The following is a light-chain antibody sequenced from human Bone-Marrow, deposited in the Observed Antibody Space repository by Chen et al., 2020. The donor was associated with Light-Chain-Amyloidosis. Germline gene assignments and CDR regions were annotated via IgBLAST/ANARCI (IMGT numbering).Light chain of an antibody. Sequence: SYELTQPPSVSGSPGQTSRITCSGDDLPTKYAYWYQQKPGQAPVTVIHRETERPSGISERLAGSSAGTTATLTISGVQAEDEADYHCQSADSSGTYEVIFGGGTKLTV. CDR3: QSADSSGTYEVI. J-gene: IGLJ2*01. CDR1: DLPTKY. CDR2: RET. V-gene: IGLV3-25*03.